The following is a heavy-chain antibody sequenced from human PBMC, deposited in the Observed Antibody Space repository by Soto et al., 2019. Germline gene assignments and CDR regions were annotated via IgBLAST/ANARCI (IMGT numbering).Heavy chain of an antibody. Sequence: SVKVSCKASGGTFSSYAISWVRQAPGQGPEWMGGIIPIFGTANYAQKFQGRVTITADESTSTAYMELSSLRSEDTAVYYCARAHIVVVPAAIYKMGWFVPWGQGTLLTVSS. CDR2: IIPIFGTA. V-gene: IGHV1-69*13. CDR1: GGTFSSYA. CDR3: ARAHIVVVPAAIYKMGWFVP. J-gene: IGHJ5*02. D-gene: IGHD2-2*01.